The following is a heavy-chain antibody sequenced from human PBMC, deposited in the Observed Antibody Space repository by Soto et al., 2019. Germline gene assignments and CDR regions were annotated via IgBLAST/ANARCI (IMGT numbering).Heavy chain of an antibody. Sequence: GGSLRLSCAASGFTFSSYAMSWVRQAPGKGLEWVSAISGSGGSTYYADSVKGRFTISRDNSKNTLYLQMNSLRAEDTAVYYCAKDFKRGWLLPTKYYFDYWGQGTLVTVSS. D-gene: IGHD3-22*01. CDR1: GFTFSSYA. V-gene: IGHV3-23*01. J-gene: IGHJ4*02. CDR3: AKDFKRGWLLPTKYYFDY. CDR2: ISGSGGST.